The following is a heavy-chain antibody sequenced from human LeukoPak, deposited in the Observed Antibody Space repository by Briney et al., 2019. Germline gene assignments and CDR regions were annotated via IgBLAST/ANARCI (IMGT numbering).Heavy chain of an antibody. CDR2: ISGRGDTI. V-gene: IGHV3-23*01. Sequence: GGSLRLSCAASGFTFSSYAMSWVRQAPGKGLEWVAAISGRGDTIFYADSLKGRFTVSRDNSKNTLYLQMNSLRAEDTAVYYCAKATMATTYFDYWGQGTLVTVSS. D-gene: IGHD5-24*01. CDR3: AKATMATTYFDY. J-gene: IGHJ4*02. CDR1: GFTFSSYA.